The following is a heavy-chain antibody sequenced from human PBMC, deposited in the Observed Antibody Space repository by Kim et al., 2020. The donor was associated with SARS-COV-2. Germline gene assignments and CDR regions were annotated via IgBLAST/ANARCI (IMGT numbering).Heavy chain of an antibody. CDR3: AREPNYSNYDYYYGMDV. CDR1: GYTFTSYG. J-gene: IGHJ6*02. CDR2: ISAYNGNT. D-gene: IGHD4-4*01. V-gene: IGHV1-18*01. Sequence: ASVKVSCKASGYTFTSYGISWVRQAPGQGLEWMGWISAYNGNTNYAQKLQGRVTMTTDTSTSTAYMELRSLRSDDTAVYYCAREPNYSNYDYYYGMDVWGQGTTVTVSS.